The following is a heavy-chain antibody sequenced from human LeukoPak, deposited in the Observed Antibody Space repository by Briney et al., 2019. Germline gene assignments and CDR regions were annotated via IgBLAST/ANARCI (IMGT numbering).Heavy chain of an antibody. CDR1: GFTFDDYA. V-gene: IGHV3-9*01. D-gene: IGHD2-2*01. Sequence: GGSLRLSCAASGFTFDDYAMHWVRQAPGKGLEWVSGISWNSGSIGYADSVKGRFTISRDNAKNSLYLQMNSLRAEDTALYYCARALHPGYCSSTSCYGIPGYWGQGTLVTVSS. CDR3: ARALHPGYCSSTSCYGIPGY. J-gene: IGHJ4*02. CDR2: ISWNSGSI.